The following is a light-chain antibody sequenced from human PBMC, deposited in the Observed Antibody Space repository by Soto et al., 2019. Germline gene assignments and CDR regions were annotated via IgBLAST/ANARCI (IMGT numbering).Light chain of an antibody. J-gene: IGKJ3*01. CDR2: DAS. CDR3: QQYDNLPLT. Sequence: DIQMTQSPSSLSASVGDRVTITCQASQDISNYLNWYQQKPGKAPKLLIYDASNLETVVPSRFSGSGSGTGFTFTIISRKTEDIATYYCQQYDNLPLTFGPGTKVDIK. V-gene: IGKV1-33*01. CDR1: QDISNY.